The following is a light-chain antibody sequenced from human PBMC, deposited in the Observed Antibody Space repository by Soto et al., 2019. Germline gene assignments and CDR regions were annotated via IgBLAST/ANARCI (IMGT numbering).Light chain of an antibody. CDR3: QQYSSYSAWT. V-gene: IGKV1-5*01. J-gene: IGKJ1*01. CDR1: QSISKW. CDR2: DAS. Sequence: DIPIAPSPSTPSSSEGNRVPVNFRCSQSISKWLAWFQQKPGKAPKLLIYDASTLQSGVPPRFSGSGSGTEFTLTIRSLQPDDIATYYCQQYSSYSAWTFGEGTKVDIK.